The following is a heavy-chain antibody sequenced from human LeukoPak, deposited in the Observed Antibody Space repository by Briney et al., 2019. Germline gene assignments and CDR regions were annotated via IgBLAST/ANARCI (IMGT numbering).Heavy chain of an antibody. CDR2: INHSGST. CDR3: ARDYSGYSYGYGLADAFDI. D-gene: IGHD5-18*01. J-gene: IGHJ3*02. V-gene: IGHV4-34*01. CDR1: GGSFSGYY. Sequence: SETLSLTCAVYGGSFSGYYWSWIRQPPGKGLEWIGEINHSGSTNYNPSLKSRVTISVDTSKNQFSLKLSSVTAADTAVYYCARDYSGYSYGYGLADAFDIWGQGTMVTVSS.